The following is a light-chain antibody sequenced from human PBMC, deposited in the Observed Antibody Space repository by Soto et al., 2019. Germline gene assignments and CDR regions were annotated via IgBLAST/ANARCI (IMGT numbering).Light chain of an antibody. CDR1: QSVSNNY. CDR3: QQRGEWPPGAT. V-gene: IGKV3D-20*02. Sequence: EIVLTQSPGTLSLSPGERATLSCRASQSVSNNYLAWYQQKPGQAPRLLIYGASNRATGIPDRFSGSGSGTDFTLTISSLEPEDFAVYYCQQRGEWPPGATFGQGTRLEIK. CDR2: GAS. J-gene: IGKJ5*01.